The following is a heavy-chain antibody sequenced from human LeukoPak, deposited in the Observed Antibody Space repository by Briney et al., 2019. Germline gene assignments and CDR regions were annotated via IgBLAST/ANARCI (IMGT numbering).Heavy chain of an antibody. V-gene: IGHV3-23*01. J-gene: IGHJ4*02. Sequence: GGSLRLSCAASGFTFSSYAMSWVRQAPGKGLEWVSAISGSGGSTYYADSVKGRFTISRDNSKNTLCLQMNSLRAEDTAVYYCAKDFWSVDTAMVFDYWGQGTLVTVSS. CDR2: ISGSGGST. D-gene: IGHD5-18*01. CDR3: AKDFWSVDTAMVFDY. CDR1: GFTFSSYA.